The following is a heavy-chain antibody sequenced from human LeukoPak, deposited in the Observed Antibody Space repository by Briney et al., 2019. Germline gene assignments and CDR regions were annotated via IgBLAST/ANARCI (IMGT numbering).Heavy chain of an antibody. Sequence: ASVKVSCKASGYTFTGYYMHWVRQAPGQGPEWMGWINPNTGGTNYAQKFQGRVTMTRDTSISTVYMELTRLRFDDTAVYFCARPYDYLWGSYRNDAFEIWGQGTMVTVSS. J-gene: IGHJ3*02. CDR3: ARPYDYLWGSYRNDAFEI. D-gene: IGHD3-16*02. CDR2: INPNTGGT. V-gene: IGHV1-2*02. CDR1: GYTFTGYY.